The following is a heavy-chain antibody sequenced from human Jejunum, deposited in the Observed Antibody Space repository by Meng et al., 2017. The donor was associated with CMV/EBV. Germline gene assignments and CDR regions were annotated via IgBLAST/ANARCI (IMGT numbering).Heavy chain of an antibody. D-gene: IGHD6-6*01. Sequence: ASGFTFSNAWMTWVRQAPGKELEWVGRIKSKTDFGTTDYATPVKGRFTISRDDSKNTLYVEMNSLKTEDTAVYYCTTARSYGSSDYWGQGTLVTVSS. CDR3: TTARSYGSSDY. CDR2: IKSKTDFGTT. V-gene: IGHV3-15*01. CDR1: GFTFSNAW. J-gene: IGHJ4*02.